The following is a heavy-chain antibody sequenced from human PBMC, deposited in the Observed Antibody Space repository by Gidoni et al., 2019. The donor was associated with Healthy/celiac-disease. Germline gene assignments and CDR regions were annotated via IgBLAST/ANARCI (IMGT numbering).Heavy chain of an antibody. CDR1: GGSFSGSY. CDR3: ASLGSYYYYGMDV. Sequence: AQLQQWGAGLLKPSETLSLTCAVYGGSFSGSYWSCIREPPGKGLEWIGEINHSGSTNYNPSLKSRVTISVDTSKNQFSLKLSSVTAADTAVYYCASLGSYYYYGMDVWGQGTTVTVSS. V-gene: IGHV4-34*01. D-gene: IGHD2-15*01. CDR2: INHSGST. J-gene: IGHJ6*02.